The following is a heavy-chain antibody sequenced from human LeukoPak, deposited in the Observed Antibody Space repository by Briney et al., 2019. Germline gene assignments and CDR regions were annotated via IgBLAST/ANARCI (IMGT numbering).Heavy chain of an antibody. D-gene: IGHD3-22*01. CDR2: INPSGGST. V-gene: IGHV1-46*01. Sequence: ASVKVSCKASGYTFTTYPMNWVRQAPGQGLEWMGIINPSGGSTSYAQKFQGRVTMTRDTSTSTVYMELSSLRSEDTAVYYCAVDSSGYYLIGYWGQGTLVTVSS. CDR3: AVDSSGYYLIGY. CDR1: GYTFTTYP. J-gene: IGHJ4*02.